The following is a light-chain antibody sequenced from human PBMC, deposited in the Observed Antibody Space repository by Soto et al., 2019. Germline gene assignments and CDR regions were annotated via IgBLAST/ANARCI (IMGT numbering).Light chain of an antibody. CDR2: GAS. J-gene: IGKJ1*01. Sequence: EIVMTQSPATLSVSPGERATLSCRASQSVRSNLAWYRQKPGQAPRLLIYGASTRATGLPARFSGSGSGTEFTLTISSLQSEDFAVYYCQQYNSWLWTFGQGTKV. V-gene: IGKV3-15*01. CDR3: QQYNSWLWT. CDR1: QSVRSN.